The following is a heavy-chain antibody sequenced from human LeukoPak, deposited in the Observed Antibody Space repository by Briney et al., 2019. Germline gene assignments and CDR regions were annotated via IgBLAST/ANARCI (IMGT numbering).Heavy chain of an antibody. V-gene: IGHV3-74*01. CDR1: GFTFSRYS. CDR2: INSDGSST. D-gene: IGHD3-10*01. CDR3: AKDNAYGSGSYCDY. Sequence: GGSLRLSCAASGFTFSRYSMNWVRQAPGKGLVWVSRINSDGSSTSYADSVKGRFTISRDNSKNSLYLQMNSLRAEDTALYHCAKDNAYGSGSYCDYWGQGTLVTVSS. J-gene: IGHJ4*02.